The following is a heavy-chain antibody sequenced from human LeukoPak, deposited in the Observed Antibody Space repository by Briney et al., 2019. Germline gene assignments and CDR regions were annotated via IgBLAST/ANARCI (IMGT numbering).Heavy chain of an antibody. Sequence: SETLSLTCTVSGRSISRHYWSWVRQPPGKGLEWIGYISKSGTPTHNPSLKSRVTISGDTSKNQFSLKLTSVTAADTAVYYCARDLGAGEYDSWGQGTLVAVSS. D-gene: IGHD3-10*01. CDR1: GRSISRHY. V-gene: IGHV4-59*11. J-gene: IGHJ4*02. CDR2: ISKSGTP. CDR3: ARDLGAGEYDS.